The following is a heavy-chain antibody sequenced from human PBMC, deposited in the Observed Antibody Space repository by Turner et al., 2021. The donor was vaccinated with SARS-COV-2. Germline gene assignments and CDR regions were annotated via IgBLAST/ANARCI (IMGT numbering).Heavy chain of an antibody. CDR1: VGTCSSYA. Sequence: QVQLVQSGAAVTKPGSSVKVSCKASVGTCSSYAITWVRQAPGQGLEWMGGIIPIFGTPNYAQKFQGRVTITADESTSTAYMELSSLRSEDTAVYYCARDSQWEPLDYWGQGTLVTVSS. D-gene: IGHD1-26*01. J-gene: IGHJ4*02. CDR2: IIPIFGTP. CDR3: ARDSQWEPLDY. V-gene: IGHV1-69*01.